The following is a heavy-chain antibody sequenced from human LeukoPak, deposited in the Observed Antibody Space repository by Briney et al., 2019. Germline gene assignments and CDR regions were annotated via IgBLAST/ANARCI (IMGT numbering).Heavy chain of an antibody. CDR1: GYSFTSYW. V-gene: IGHV5-51*01. Sequence: GESLKISCKGSGYSFTSYWIGWVRQMPGKGLEWMGIIYPGDSDTRYCPSFQGQVTISADKSISTAYLQWSSLKASDTAMYYCARRSSTVTPVVDVWGQGTTVTVSS. CDR3: ARRSSTVTPVVDV. J-gene: IGHJ6*02. CDR2: IYPGDSDT. D-gene: IGHD4-17*01.